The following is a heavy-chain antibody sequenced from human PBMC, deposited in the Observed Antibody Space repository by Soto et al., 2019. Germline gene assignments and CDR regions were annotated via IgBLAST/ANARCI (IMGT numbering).Heavy chain of an antibody. Sequence: SETLSLTCAVYGGSFSGYYWSWIRQPPGKGLEWIGEIKHSGSTNYNPSVKIRVTISVDTSKNQFELKRRSVTAADTAVYDCARGIGYSYGHRYWGQGTLVTVSS. CDR2: IKHSGST. V-gene: IGHV4-34*01. CDR1: GGSFSGYY. CDR3: ARGIGYSYGHRY. D-gene: IGHD5-18*01. J-gene: IGHJ4*02.